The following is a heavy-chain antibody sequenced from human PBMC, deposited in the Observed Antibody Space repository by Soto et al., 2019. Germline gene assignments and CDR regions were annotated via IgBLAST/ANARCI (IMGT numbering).Heavy chain of an antibody. J-gene: IGHJ4*02. D-gene: IGHD2-2*01. CDR3: ARLDGYCSSTSCYGFDY. CDR2: IIPILGIA. Sequence: GASVKVSCKASGGTFSSYTISWVRQAPGQGFEWMGRIIPILGIANYAQKFQGRVTITADKSTSTAYMELSSLRSEDTAVYYCARLDGYCSSTSCYGFDYWGQGTLVTVSS. CDR1: GGTFSSYT. V-gene: IGHV1-69*02.